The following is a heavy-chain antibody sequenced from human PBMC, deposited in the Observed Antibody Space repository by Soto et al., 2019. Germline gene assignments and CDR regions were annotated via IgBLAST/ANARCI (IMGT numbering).Heavy chain of an antibody. Sequence: GGSLRLSCVVSGFTFSSYVMSWVRQAPGKGLEWVSGISGSGGITYYADSVKGRFTISRVNSKNTVYLQINSPRAEDTAVYFCAKGALTVLPYFDYWGQGMLVTVSS. CDR3: AKGALTVLPYFDY. CDR1: GFTFSSYV. J-gene: IGHJ4*02. D-gene: IGHD4-17*01. V-gene: IGHV3-23*01. CDR2: ISGSGGIT.